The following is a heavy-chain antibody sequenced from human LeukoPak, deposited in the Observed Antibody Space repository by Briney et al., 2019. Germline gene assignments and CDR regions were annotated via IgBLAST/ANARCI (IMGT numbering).Heavy chain of an antibody. D-gene: IGHD2-21*01. V-gene: IGHV4-34*01. J-gene: IGHJ4*02. CDR1: GGSFSGYY. CDR3: ARGDSVIGLEY. CDR2: INHRGRT. Sequence: SETLSLTCAVSGGSFSGYYWSWIRQPPGKGLEWIGEINHRGRTKYNPSLKSRVTISVDTSKNQFSLKLSSVTAADTAVYYCARGDSVIGLEYGGKGTLVTVS.